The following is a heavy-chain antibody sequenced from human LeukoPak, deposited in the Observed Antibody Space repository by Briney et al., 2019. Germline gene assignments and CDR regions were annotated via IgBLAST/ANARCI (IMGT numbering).Heavy chain of an antibody. J-gene: IGHJ4*02. CDR1: GFTFRSYW. D-gene: IGHD4-23*01. Sequence: PGGSLRLSCAASGFTFRSYWMSWVRQAPGKGLEWVANIKEDGSEKYYVDSVKGRFTISRDNSKNTLYLQMNSLRAEDTAVYYCARDRPDYGGNPPGTIDYWGQGTLVIVPP. V-gene: IGHV3-7*01. CDR2: IKEDGSEK. CDR3: ARDRPDYGGNPPGTIDY.